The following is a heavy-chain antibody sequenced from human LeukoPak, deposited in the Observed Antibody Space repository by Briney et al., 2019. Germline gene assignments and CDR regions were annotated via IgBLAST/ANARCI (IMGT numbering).Heavy chain of an antibody. Sequence: GGSLRLSCAASGFTFTNYWMSWVRQAPGKGLEWVANIQQDGSEKYYVDSVKGRFTISRDDAESSLYLQMSSLRADDTAVYYCARGVAASRPYFYYMDVWGKGTTVTVSS. CDR3: ARGVAASRPYFYYMDV. D-gene: IGHD2-15*01. CDR2: IQQDGSEK. V-gene: IGHV3-7*01. J-gene: IGHJ6*03. CDR1: GFTFTNYW.